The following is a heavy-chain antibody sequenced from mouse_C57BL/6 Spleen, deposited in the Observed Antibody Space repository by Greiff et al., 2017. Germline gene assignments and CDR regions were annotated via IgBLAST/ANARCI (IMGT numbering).Heavy chain of an antibody. CDR2: IDPEDGET. CDR1: GFNIKDYY. D-gene: IGHD1-1*01. V-gene: IGHV14-2*01. CDR3: ASYYGSSDWYFDV. J-gene: IGHJ1*03. Sequence: EVKLQESGAELVKPGASVKLSCTASGFNIKDYYMHWVKQRTEQGLEWIGRIDPEDGETKYAPKFQGKATITADTSSNTAYLQLSSLTSEDTAVYYCASYYGSSDWYFDVWGTGTTVTVSS.